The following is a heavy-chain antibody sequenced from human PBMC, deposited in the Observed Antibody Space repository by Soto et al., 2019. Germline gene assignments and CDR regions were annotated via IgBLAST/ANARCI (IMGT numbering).Heavy chain of an antibody. J-gene: IGHJ5*02. V-gene: IGHV1-18*04. D-gene: IGHD3-22*01. Sequence: ASVKVSCKASGYTFTSYGISWVRQAPGQGLEWMGWISAYNGNTNYAQKLQGRVTMTTDTSTSTAYMELRSLRSDDTAVYYCARRFQYYYDSSGYESPDWFDPWGQGTLVTSPQ. CDR2: ISAYNGNT. CDR3: ARRFQYYYDSSGYESPDWFDP. CDR1: GYTFTSYG.